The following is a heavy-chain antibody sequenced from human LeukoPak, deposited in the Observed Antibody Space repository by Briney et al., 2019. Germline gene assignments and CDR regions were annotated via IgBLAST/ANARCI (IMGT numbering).Heavy chain of an antibody. Sequence: PGGSLRLSCAASGFTVSSNYMSWVRQAPGKGLEWVAVISYDGSNKYYAESVKGRFTISRDNSKYTLDLQMNSLRPEDTAVYYCAREGAGYFDPNHLNYGLDVWGQGTTVTVSS. CDR1: GFTVSSNY. CDR3: AREGAGYFDPNHLNYGLDV. D-gene: IGHD3-9*01. V-gene: IGHV3-30*03. CDR2: ISYDGSNK. J-gene: IGHJ6*02.